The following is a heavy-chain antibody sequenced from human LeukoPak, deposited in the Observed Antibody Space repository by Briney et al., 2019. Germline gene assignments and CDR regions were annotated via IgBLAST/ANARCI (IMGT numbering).Heavy chain of an antibody. J-gene: IGHJ4*02. CDR1: GFTFSDYY. D-gene: IGHD5-18*01. CDR2: ISSSGSTI. V-gene: IGHV3-11*01. CDR3: AKGSRGYSYGRFDY. Sequence: GGSLRLSCAASGFTFSDYYMSWIRQAPGKGLEWVSYISSSGSTIYYADSVKGRFTISRDNSKNTLYLQMNSLRAEDTAVYYCAKGSRGYSYGRFDYWGQGTLVTVSS.